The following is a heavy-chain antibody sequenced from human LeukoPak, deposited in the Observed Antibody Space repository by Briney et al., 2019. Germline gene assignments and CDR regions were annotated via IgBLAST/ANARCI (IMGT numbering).Heavy chain of an antibody. CDR1: GGSISSYY. Sequence: SETLSLTCTVSGGSISSYYWSWIRQPAGKGLEWIGRIYTSGSTNYNPSLKSRVTMSVDTSKNQFSLKLSSVTAADTAVYYCARQEQWLATYYFDYWGQGTLVTVSS. D-gene: IGHD6-19*01. V-gene: IGHV4-4*07. CDR2: IYTSGST. CDR3: ARQEQWLATYYFDY. J-gene: IGHJ4*02.